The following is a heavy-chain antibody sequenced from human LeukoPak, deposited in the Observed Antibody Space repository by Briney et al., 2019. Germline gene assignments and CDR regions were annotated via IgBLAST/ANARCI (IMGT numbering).Heavy chain of an antibody. D-gene: IGHD2-21*02. CDR2: ISSSSSYT. CDR1: GFTFSDYY. CDR3: ARDEEGYCGGDCYFDY. J-gene: IGHJ4*02. Sequence: GGSLRLSCAASGFTFSDYYMSWIRQAPGKGLEWVSYISSSSSYTNYADSVKGRFTISRDNAKNSLYLQMNSLRAEDTAVYYCARDEEGYCGGDCYFDYWGQGTLVTVSS. V-gene: IGHV3-11*06.